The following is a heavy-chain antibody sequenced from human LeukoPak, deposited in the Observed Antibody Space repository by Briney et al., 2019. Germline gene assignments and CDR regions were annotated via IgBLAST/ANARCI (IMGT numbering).Heavy chain of an antibody. Sequence: TGGSLRLSCAASGFTFSSYAMTWVRQAPGKGLEWASTFSSSGGSTYYADSVKGRFTISRDSSKNTLFLQMNSLRAEDTAVYYCAKYCSGGNCYSGLYWGQGTLVTVSS. D-gene: IGHD2-15*01. CDR1: GFTFSSYA. V-gene: IGHV3-23*01. J-gene: IGHJ4*02. CDR2: FSSSGGST. CDR3: AKYCSGGNCYSGLY.